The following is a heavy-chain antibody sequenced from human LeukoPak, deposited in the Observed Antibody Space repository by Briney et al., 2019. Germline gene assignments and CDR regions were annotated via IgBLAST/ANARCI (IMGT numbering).Heavy chain of an antibody. Sequence: GSLRLSCAASGFTFSSYAMSWVRQAPGKGLEWVSAISGSGGSTYYADSVKGRFTISRDNSKNTLYLQMNSLRAEDTAVYYCAKDLRGYCSGGSCHSGYYFDYWGQGTLVTVSS. V-gene: IGHV3-23*01. J-gene: IGHJ4*02. CDR2: ISGSGGST. CDR1: GFTFSSYA. CDR3: AKDLRGYCSGGSCHSGYYFDY. D-gene: IGHD2-15*01.